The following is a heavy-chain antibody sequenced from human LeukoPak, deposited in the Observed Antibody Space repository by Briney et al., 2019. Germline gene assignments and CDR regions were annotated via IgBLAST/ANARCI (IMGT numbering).Heavy chain of an antibody. V-gene: IGHV1-46*01. D-gene: IGHD3-3*01. J-gene: IGHJ4*02. Sequence: ASVKVSCKASGYTFTSYYMHWVRQAPGQGLEWMGIINPSGGSTSYAQKFQGRVTMTRDTSTSTVYMELSSLRSEDTAVYFCARAGTTIFGVLIMNLAYWGQGTLVTVSS. CDR2: INPSGGST. CDR3: ARAGTTIFGVLIMNLAY. CDR1: GYTFTSYY.